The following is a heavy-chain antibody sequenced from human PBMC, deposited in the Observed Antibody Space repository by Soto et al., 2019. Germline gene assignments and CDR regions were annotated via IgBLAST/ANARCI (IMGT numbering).Heavy chain of an antibody. J-gene: IGHJ4*02. V-gene: IGHV3-7*03. CDR3: VKDGGYCSSSTCYAPRNHYFDS. Sequence: GGSLRLSCEDSGFTFSDYWMSWVRQAPGKGPEWVAHIKFDGSEKQYVDSVRGRFTISRDNSRSSLSLQMNSLRAGDTAVYYCVKDGGYCSSSTCYAPRNHYFDSWGQGTLVTVSS. CDR2: IKFDGSEK. CDR1: GFTFSDYW. D-gene: IGHD2-2*01.